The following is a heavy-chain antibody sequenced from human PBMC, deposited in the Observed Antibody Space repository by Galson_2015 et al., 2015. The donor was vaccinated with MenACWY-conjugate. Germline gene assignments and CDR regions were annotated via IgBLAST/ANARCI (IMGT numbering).Heavy chain of an antibody. CDR3: ARDGGGGTPFDC. J-gene: IGHJ4*02. CDR1: GFTIGRYW. D-gene: IGHD1-26*01. Sequence: CAASGFTIGRYWIHWVRQVPGKGPVWISCITVDATNTEFADSVKGRFALSRDNARNTVYLQMNSLTAEDTAVYYCARDGGGGTPFDCWGQGTPVTVSS. CDR2: ITVDATNT. V-gene: IGHV3-74*03.